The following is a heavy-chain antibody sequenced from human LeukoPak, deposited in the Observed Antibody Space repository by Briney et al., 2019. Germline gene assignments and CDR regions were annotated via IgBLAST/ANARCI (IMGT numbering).Heavy chain of an antibody. CDR2: IKQDGSDK. CDR3: ATYSSAFSY. V-gene: IGHV3-7*01. CDR1: GFNFNNYW. D-gene: IGHD6-19*01. J-gene: IGHJ4*02. Sequence: GGSLRLSCAASGFNFNNYWMSWVRQAPGKGLEWVANIKQDGSDKYYVDSVKGRFTISRDNAKNSLYLQMNSLRAEDTAVYYCATYSSAFSYWGQGTLVTVSS.